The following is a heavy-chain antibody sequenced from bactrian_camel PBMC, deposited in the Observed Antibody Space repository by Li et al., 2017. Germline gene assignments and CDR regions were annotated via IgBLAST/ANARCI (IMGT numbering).Heavy chain of an antibody. CDR2: LPGGDGTR. V-gene: IGHV3S1*01. J-gene: IGHJ4*01. CDR3: ALTPAY. Sequence: HVQLVESGGDLVRPGGSLRLSCTASGFTFSNNRVWWVRQAPGKGFEWVSILPGGDGTRFYTPDSVKGRFTTSRDNANKNVYLQMNNLRPEDSALYYCALTPAYWGQGTQVTVS. CDR1: GFTFSNNR.